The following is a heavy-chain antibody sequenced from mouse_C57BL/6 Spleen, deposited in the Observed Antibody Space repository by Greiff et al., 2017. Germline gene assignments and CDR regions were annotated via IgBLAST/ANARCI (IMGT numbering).Heavy chain of an antibody. Sequence: QVQLQQPGAELVRPGTSVKLSCKASGYTFTSYWMHWVKQRPGQGLEWIGVIDPSDSYTKYTPKFKGKATVTVDTSSSTAYLQLSSLTSEAFAVYSCAGGFAYWGQGTLVTVSA. J-gene: IGHJ3*01. V-gene: IGHV1-59*01. CDR1: GYTFTSYW. CDR3: AGGFAY. CDR2: IDPSDSYT.